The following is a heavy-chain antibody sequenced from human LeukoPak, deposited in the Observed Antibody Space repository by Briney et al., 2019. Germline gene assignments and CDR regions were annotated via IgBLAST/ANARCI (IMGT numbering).Heavy chain of an antibody. Sequence: GGSLRLSCAASGFTFSNFAMTWVRLAPGRGLEWVSTVSGSGDSTHFADSVKGRFTISRDNSKNTLYLQMNTLRAEDTAVYYCAKDVSWNWFDPWGQGTLVTVSS. CDR2: VSGSGDST. J-gene: IGHJ5*02. V-gene: IGHV3-23*01. CDR1: GFTFSNFA. CDR3: AKDVSWNWFDP.